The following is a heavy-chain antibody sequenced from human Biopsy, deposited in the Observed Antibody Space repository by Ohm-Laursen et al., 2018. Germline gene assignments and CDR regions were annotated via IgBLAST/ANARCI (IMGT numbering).Heavy chain of an antibody. CDR3: ARGMRSSGWPYFDS. D-gene: IGHD6-19*01. Sequence: GTLSLTCTVSGDSVSSGSFYWTWIRQPPGQGLEYIGHIYDRGSTANYNPSLESRVTMSVDMPKNQFSLKLSSVTAADTAIYYCARGMRSSGWPYFDSWGQGTLVTVSS. CDR2: IYDRGSTA. J-gene: IGHJ4*02. V-gene: IGHV4-61*01. CDR1: GDSVSSGSFY.